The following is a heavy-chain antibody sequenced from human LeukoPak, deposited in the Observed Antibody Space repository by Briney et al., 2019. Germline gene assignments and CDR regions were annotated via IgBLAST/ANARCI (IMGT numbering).Heavy chain of an antibody. CDR3: ARQDYYGSGAFDY. CDR1: GGSISSSSYY. Sequence: PSETLSLTCTVSGGSISSSSYYWGWIRQPPGKGLEWIGSIYYSGSTYYNPSLKSRVTISVDTSKNQFSLKLSSVTAADTAVYYCARQDYYGSGAFDYWGQGTLVTVSS. D-gene: IGHD3-10*01. V-gene: IGHV4-39*01. J-gene: IGHJ4*02. CDR2: IYYSGST.